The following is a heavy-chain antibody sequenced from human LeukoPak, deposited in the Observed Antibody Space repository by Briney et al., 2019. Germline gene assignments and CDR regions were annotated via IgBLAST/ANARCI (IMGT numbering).Heavy chain of an antibody. Sequence: ASVKVSCKASGYTFTSYYMHWVRQAPGQGLEWMGIINPSGGSTSYAQKFQGRVTMTRDMSTSTVHMELSSLRSEDTAVYYCASSSWYYYYMDVWGKGTTVTVSS. D-gene: IGHD6-13*01. J-gene: IGHJ6*03. CDR2: INPSGGST. CDR3: ASSSWYYYYMDV. V-gene: IGHV1-46*01. CDR1: GYTFTSYY.